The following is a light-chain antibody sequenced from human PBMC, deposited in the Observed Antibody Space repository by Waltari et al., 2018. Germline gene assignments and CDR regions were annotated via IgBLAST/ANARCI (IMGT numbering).Light chain of an antibody. CDR1: NIGTYS. CDR3: HVWHPHVDPGV. Sequence: SYVVTQPPSVSVAPGETATLTCGGANIGTYSVHWYQQKAGQAPVLVIFYDRDRPSGIPDRFSGSNSGNTATLTISRVEAGDEARYYCHVWHPHVDPGVFGTGTEVTVL. V-gene: IGLV3-21*04. J-gene: IGLJ1*01. CDR2: YDR.